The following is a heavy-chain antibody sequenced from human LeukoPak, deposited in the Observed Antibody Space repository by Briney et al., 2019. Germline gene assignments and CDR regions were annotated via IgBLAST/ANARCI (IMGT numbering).Heavy chain of an antibody. J-gene: IGHJ4*02. D-gene: IGHD5-18*01. CDR3: ARESAGTPDTDMESHFDY. V-gene: IGHV4-4*02. CDR2: IYHRGST. CDR1: GGSISSRYW. Sequence: PSGTLSLTCAVSGGSISSRYWWSWVRQSPGKGLEWIGEIYHRGSTNYNPSLKSRVKISVDKSMNQFSLRLSSVTAADTAVYYCARESAGTPDTDMESHFDYWGQGTLVTVSS.